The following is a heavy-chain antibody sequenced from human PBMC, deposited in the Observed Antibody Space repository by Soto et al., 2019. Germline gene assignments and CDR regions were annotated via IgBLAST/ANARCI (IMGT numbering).Heavy chain of an antibody. CDR3: ARVGYCGGDCQTPYNWFDP. CDR2: INAANGNT. Sequence: ASVKVSCKASGYTFISYAMHWVRQAPGQRLEWMGWINAANGNTKYSQKFQGRVTITRDTSASTAYMELSSLRSEDTAVYYCARVGYCGGDCQTPYNWFDPWG. J-gene: IGHJ5*02. D-gene: IGHD2-21*02. V-gene: IGHV1-3*01. CDR1: GYTFISYA.